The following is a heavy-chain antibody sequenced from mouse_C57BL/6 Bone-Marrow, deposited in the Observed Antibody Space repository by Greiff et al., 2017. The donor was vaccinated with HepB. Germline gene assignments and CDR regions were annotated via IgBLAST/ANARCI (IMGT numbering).Heavy chain of an antibody. CDR1: GYTFTSYW. CDR3: ALYYYGSRRDWYFDV. CDR2: IDPSDSYT. D-gene: IGHD1-1*01. Sequence: QVQLQQPGAELVKPGASVKLSCKASGYTFTSYWMQWVKQRPGQGLEWIGEIDPSDSYTNYNQKFKGKATLTVDTSSSTAYMQLSSLTSEDSAVYYCALYYYGSRRDWYFDVWGTGTTVTVSS. V-gene: IGHV1-50*01. J-gene: IGHJ1*03.